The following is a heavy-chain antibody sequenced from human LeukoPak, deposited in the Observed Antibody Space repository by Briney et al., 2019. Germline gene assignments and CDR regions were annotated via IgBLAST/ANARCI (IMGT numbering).Heavy chain of an antibody. V-gene: IGHV3-23*01. CDR1: GFTFSSYG. CDR3: AKGDSYGYYYYYYMDV. CDR2: ISGSGGST. Sequence: GGSLRLSCAASGFTFSSYGMSWVRQAPGKGLEWVSAISGSGGSTYYADSVKGRFTISRDNSKNTLYLQMNSLRAEDTAVCYCAKGDSYGYYYYYYMDVWGKGTTVTISS. D-gene: IGHD5-18*01. J-gene: IGHJ6*03.